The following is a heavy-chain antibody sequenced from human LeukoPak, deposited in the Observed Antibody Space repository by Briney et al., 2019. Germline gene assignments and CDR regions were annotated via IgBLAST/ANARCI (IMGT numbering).Heavy chain of an antibody. Sequence: GFSLRLSCAASGFTFRQYGMHWVRQAPAKGLEGVAVISYDGSNKYYADSVKGRFTISRDNAKNSLYPQMNSLRPDDTAVYYCARDAGYGYDRFDYWGQGTQVTVSS. D-gene: IGHD5-18*01. CDR3: ARDAGYGYDRFDY. CDR2: ISYDGSNK. V-gene: IGHV3-30*03. CDR1: GFTFRQYG. J-gene: IGHJ4*02.